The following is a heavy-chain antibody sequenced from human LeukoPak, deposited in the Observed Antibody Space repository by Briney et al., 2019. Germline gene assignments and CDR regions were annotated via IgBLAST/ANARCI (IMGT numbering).Heavy chain of an antibody. Sequence: PSGTLSLTCAVSGGSISSSNWWSWVRQPPGKGLEGIGEIYHSGSTNYNPSLKSGVTISVDNSKNQFSLKLSSVTAADTAVYYCASVASTVSLNYWGQGTLVTVSS. CDR2: IYHSGST. V-gene: IGHV4-4*02. D-gene: IGHD4-17*01. CDR1: GGSISSSNW. CDR3: ASVASTVSLNY. J-gene: IGHJ4*02.